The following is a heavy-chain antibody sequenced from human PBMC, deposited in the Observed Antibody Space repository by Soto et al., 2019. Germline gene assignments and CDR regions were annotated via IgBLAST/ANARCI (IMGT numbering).Heavy chain of an antibody. Sequence: DVQLLESGGGLVQPGGSLRLSCAASGFSVSKYAMIWVRQAPGKGQEWVSGITGSGGTIEYAASVHGRFTIFKDTSKNTVYLQMNSLRAEDTAMYYCAKAAIYNDGLWLAAEWGQGTLVTVS. CDR2: ITGSGGTI. D-gene: IGHD2-21*01. V-gene: IGHV3-23*01. J-gene: IGHJ4*02. CDR1: GFSVSKYA. CDR3: AKAAIYNDGLWLAAE.